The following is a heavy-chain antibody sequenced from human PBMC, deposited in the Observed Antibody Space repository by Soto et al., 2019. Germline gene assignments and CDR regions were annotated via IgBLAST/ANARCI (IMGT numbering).Heavy chain of an antibody. Sequence: SGESLKTSCKGSGYSFTSYWIGWVRPMPGKGLEWMGIIYPGDSDTRYSPSFQGQVSIAADKSISTAYLQWSSLKASDTAMYYCARLARELMARDAFDIGGQGTMVTVSS. V-gene: IGHV5-51*01. CDR1: GYSFTSYW. J-gene: IGHJ3*02. CDR3: ARLARELMARDAFDI. CDR2: IYPGDSDT. D-gene: IGHD1-26*01.